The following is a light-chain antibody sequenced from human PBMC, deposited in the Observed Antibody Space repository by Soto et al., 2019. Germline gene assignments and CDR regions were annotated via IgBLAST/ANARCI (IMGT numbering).Light chain of an antibody. Sequence: DIQMTQSPSSLSASVGDRVTITCQARHDIITHLNWYQQKPGKAPKLLIYDASNLEIGVPSRFSGSGSGTDFSFTISSLQPEDIATYYCQQYDDFPLFGPGTKVEIK. J-gene: IGKJ3*01. CDR3: QQYDDFPL. CDR1: HDIITH. CDR2: DAS. V-gene: IGKV1-33*01.